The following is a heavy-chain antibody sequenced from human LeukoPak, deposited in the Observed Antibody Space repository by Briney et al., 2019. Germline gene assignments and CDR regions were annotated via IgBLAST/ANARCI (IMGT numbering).Heavy chain of an antibody. D-gene: IGHD6-19*01. CDR1: GFTFSSYA. V-gene: IGHV3-30-3*01. Sequence: GRSLRLSCAASGFTFSSYAMHWVRQAPGKGLEWVAVISYDGSNKYYADSVKGRFTISRDNAKNSLYLQMNSLRAEDTAVYYCARDTGYSSGWYTDYWGQGTLVTVSS. J-gene: IGHJ4*02. CDR3: ARDTGYSSGWYTDY. CDR2: ISYDGSNK.